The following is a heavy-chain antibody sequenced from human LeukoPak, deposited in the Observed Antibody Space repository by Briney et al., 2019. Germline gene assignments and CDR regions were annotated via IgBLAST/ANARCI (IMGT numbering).Heavy chain of an antibody. V-gene: IGHV3-33*05. CDR2: IQNDASTE. D-gene: IGHD2-21*01. CDR3: ARELSQIVWGGLDY. J-gene: IGHJ4*02. CDR1: GFIFSHYG. Sequence: GGSLRLSCAASGFIFSHYGMHWVRQAPGKGLEWVAVIQNDASTENFADSVKGRFTISRDNSKNTVFLQMNSLRVEDTAVYYCARELSQIVWGGLDYGGQGALVSVSS.